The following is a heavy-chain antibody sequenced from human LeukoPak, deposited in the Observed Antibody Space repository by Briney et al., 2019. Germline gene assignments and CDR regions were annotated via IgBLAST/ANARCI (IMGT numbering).Heavy chain of an antibody. CDR1: GLTFSTYS. CDR2: ISSSSSYI. V-gene: IGHV3-21*01. Sequence: GGSLRLSCAASGLTFSTYSMNWVRQAPGKGPEWVSSISSSSSYIYYADSVKGRFTISRDNAKNSLYLQMNSLRAEDTAVYYCASSLAAAGTGGWFDPWGQGTLVTVSS. CDR3: ASSLAAAGTGGWFDP. D-gene: IGHD6-13*01. J-gene: IGHJ5*02.